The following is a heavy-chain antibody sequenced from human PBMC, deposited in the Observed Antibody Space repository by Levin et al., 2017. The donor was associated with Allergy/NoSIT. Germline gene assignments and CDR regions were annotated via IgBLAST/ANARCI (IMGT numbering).Heavy chain of an antibody. Sequence: GESLKISCAASGFTFTSYSMNWVRQAPGKGLEWISYIDVGSSTIHYADSVKGRFTVSRDNAKNSLYLQLNSLRHEDTAVYYCARAGGDYDYIWGSYSSGNDAFDMWGQGTMVTVSS. V-gene: IGHV3-48*02. CDR1: GFTFTSYS. D-gene: IGHD3-16*02. J-gene: IGHJ3*02. CDR3: ARAGGDYDYIWGSYSSGNDAFDM. CDR2: IDVGSSTI.